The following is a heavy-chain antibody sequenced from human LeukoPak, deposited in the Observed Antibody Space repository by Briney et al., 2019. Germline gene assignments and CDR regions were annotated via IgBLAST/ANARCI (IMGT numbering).Heavy chain of an antibody. CDR1: GFTFSSYG. D-gene: IGHD3-22*01. V-gene: IGHV3-7*01. Sequence: GGSLRLSCAASGFTFSSYGMHWVRQAPGKGLEWVANIKQDGSEKYYVDSVKGRFTISRDNAKNSLYLQMNSLRAEDTAVYYCARGRYYDTWRDGYYFDYWGQGTLVTVSS. CDR3: ARGRYYDTWRDGYYFDY. CDR2: IKQDGSEK. J-gene: IGHJ4*02.